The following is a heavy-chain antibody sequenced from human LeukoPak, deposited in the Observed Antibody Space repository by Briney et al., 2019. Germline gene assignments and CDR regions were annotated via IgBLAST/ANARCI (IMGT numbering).Heavy chain of an antibody. D-gene: IGHD2-15*01. Sequence: GGSLILSCAASGFTFTTHDMWWVRQAPGKGLEWVSFISSSSRSLYYADSVRGRFTISRGNAKNSLYLQMNSLSVEDTAVYHCGVSGGSSPGYWGQGTLVTVSS. CDR3: GVSGGSSPGY. CDR1: GFTFTTHD. V-gene: IGHV3-48*03. J-gene: IGHJ4*02. CDR2: ISSSSRSL.